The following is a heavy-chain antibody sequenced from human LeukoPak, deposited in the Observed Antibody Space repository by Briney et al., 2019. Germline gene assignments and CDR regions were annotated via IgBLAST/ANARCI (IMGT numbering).Heavy chain of an antibody. J-gene: IGHJ4*02. CDR2: IYTSGST. Sequence: GSLRLSCAASGFTFSSYAMSWIRQPAGKGLEWIGRIYTSGSTNYNPSLKSRVTISVDTSKNQFSLKLSSVTAADTAVYYCARLNYDILTGSNAFDYWGQGTLVTVSS. D-gene: IGHD3-9*01. V-gene: IGHV4-4*07. CDR3: ARLNYDILTGSNAFDY. CDR1: GFTFSSYA.